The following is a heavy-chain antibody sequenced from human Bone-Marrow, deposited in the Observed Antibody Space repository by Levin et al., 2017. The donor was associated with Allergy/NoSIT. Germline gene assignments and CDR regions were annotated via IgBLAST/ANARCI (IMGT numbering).Heavy chain of an antibody. D-gene: IGHD3-3*01. CDR1: GYTFTSYG. Sequence: ASVKVSCKASGYTFTSYGISWVRQAPGQGLEWMGWISAYNGNTNYAQKLQGRVTMTTDTSTSTAYMELRSLRSDDTAVYYCARDRPDYDFWSGYYTYWGQGTLVTVSS. CDR2: ISAYNGNT. CDR3: ARDRPDYDFWSGYYTY. V-gene: IGHV1-18*01. J-gene: IGHJ4*02.